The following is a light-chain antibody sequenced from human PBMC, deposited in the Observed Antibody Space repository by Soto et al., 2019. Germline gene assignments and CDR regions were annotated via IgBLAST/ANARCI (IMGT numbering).Light chain of an antibody. V-gene: IGKV3-11*01. J-gene: IGKJ4*01. Sequence: DIVMTQSPLSLSLSPGERATLSCRASQSVSSYLAWYQQKPGQAPRLLIYDASNRATGIPARFSGSGSGTDFTLTISSLEPEDFAVYYCQQRSNWPLTFGGGTKVEIK. CDR3: QQRSNWPLT. CDR1: QSVSSY. CDR2: DAS.